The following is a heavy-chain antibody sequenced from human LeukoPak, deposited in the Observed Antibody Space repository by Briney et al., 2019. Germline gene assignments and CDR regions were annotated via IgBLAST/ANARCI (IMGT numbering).Heavy chain of an antibody. CDR1: GGSFSGYY. D-gene: IGHD2-2*01. CDR2: INHSGST. V-gene: IGHV4-34*01. Sequence: SETLSLTCAVYGGSFSGYYWSWIRQPPGKGLEWIGEINHSGSTNYNPSLKSRVTISVDTSKNQFSLKLSSVTAADTAVYYCARVRCSSTSCFPYFDYWGQGTLVTVSS. CDR3: ARVRCSSTSCFPYFDY. J-gene: IGHJ4*02.